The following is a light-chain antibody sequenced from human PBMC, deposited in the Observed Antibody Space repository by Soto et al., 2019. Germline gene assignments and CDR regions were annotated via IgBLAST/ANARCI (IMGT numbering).Light chain of an antibody. V-gene: IGLV2-23*01. Sequence: QSARTQPASLSGSPGQSITISCTGTSSDMGTYNLVSWYQHYPGKAPKLMIYEGIKRPSGVSNRFSGSKSGNTAFLTISGLQAEDEADYYCCSYAGSGTDNYVFGSGTKVTVL. CDR3: CSYAGSGTDNYV. CDR1: SSDMGTYNL. J-gene: IGLJ1*01. CDR2: EGI.